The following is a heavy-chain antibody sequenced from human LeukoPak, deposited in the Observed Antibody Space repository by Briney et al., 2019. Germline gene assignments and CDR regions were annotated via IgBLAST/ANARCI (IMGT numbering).Heavy chain of an antibody. CDR3: AKDQRAAHYFYDSTAYYPHYFDY. Sequence: GGSLRLSCAASGFTFNNHAMSGVRRAPGRGGEGVSAITGGADSTYYAESVKGGLTIYRENSKNTLFVQMNSLRAEDTAVYYCAKDQRAAHYFYDSTAYYPHYFDYWGQGTLVTVTS. CDR1: GFTFNNHA. V-gene: IGHV3-23*01. J-gene: IGHJ4*02. CDR2: ITGGADST. D-gene: IGHD3-22*01.